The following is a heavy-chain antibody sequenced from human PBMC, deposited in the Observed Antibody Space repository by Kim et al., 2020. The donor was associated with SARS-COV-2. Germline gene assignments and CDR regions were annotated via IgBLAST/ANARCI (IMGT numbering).Heavy chain of an antibody. V-gene: IGHV3-30*18. CDR1: GFTFSSYG. J-gene: IGHJ6*04. Sequence: GGSLRLSCAASGFTFSSYGMHWVRQAPGKGLEWVSVISYDGSNIYYADSVKGRFTISRDNSKNTLYLQMNSLRAEDTAVYYCAKLLWFGESYKDYYYGMDVWGAGTTVTVSS. CDR2: ISYDGSNI. D-gene: IGHD3-10*01. CDR3: AKLLWFGESYKDYYYGMDV.